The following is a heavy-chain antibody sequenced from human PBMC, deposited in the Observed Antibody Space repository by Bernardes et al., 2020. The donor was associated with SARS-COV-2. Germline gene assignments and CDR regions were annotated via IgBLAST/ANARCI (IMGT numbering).Heavy chain of an antibody. CDR3: ATGFASHPTPPFAH. CDR2: FDPEDGET. J-gene: IGHJ4*02. D-gene: IGHD4-17*01. Sequence: ASVKVSCKVAGYTVTEVSIHWVRQAPGKGLEWMGGFDPEDGETIYAQKFQGRVTMTEDTSTDTAYMELSSLRSEDTAVYYCATGFASHPTPPFAHWGPGTLVTVTS. V-gene: IGHV1-24*01. CDR1: GYTVTEVS.